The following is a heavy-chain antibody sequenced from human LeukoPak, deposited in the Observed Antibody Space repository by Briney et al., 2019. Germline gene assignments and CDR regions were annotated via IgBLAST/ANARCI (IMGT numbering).Heavy chain of an antibody. V-gene: IGHV1-2*04. CDR1: GYTFTGYY. CDR3: ARDLMDGIAVAGFHQLDPQYYYGMDV. CDR2: INPNSGGT. J-gene: IGHJ6*02. Sequence: GASVKVSCKASGYTFTGYYMHWVRQAPGQGLEWMGWINPNSGGTNYAQKFQGWVTMTRDTSISTAYMELSRLRSDDTAVYYCARDLMDGIAVAGFHQLDPQYYYGMDVWGQGTTVTVSS. D-gene: IGHD6-19*01.